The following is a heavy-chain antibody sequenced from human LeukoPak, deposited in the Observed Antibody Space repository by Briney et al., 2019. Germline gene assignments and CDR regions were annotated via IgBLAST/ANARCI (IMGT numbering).Heavy chain of an antibody. CDR3: AKGITYRYFDY. J-gene: IGHJ4*02. V-gene: IGHV3-23*01. CDR1: GFTFSSYA. Sequence: GGSLRLSCAASGFTFSSYAMTWLRQAPGKGLEGVSAISASGGSTYYADSVKGRLTISRDNSKNTLYLQMNSLRAEDTAVYYCAKGITYRYFDYWGQGTLVTVSS. CDR2: ISASGGST. D-gene: IGHD3-10*01.